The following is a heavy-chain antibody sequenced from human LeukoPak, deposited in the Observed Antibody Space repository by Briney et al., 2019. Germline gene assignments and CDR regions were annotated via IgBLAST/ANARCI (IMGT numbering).Heavy chain of an antibody. Sequence: TSETLSLTCTVSGGSISSYYWSWIRQPAGKGLEWIGRIYTSGSTNYNPSLKSRVTMSVDMSKNQFSLKLSSMIAADTAVYYCARVSSSWYQDWYFDLWGRGTLVTVPS. CDR1: GGSISSYY. V-gene: IGHV4-4*07. D-gene: IGHD6-13*01. J-gene: IGHJ2*01. CDR2: IYTSGST. CDR3: ARVSSSWYQDWYFDL.